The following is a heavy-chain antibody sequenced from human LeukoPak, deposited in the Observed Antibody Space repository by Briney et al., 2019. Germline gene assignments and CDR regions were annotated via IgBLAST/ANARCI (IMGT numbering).Heavy chain of an antibody. CDR2: IDPKSGGT. J-gene: IGHJ6*03. CDR3: ARVWLRDYMDV. D-gene: IGHD5-12*01. Sequence: ASVKVSCKTSGYIFIGYYMHWVRQAPGQGLEWMGWIDPKSGGTKYAQKFQGRVTMTRDMSISTAYMDLRRLKSDDTAVYFCARVWLRDYMDVWGEGTTVSVSS. V-gene: IGHV1-2*02. CDR1: GYIFIGYY.